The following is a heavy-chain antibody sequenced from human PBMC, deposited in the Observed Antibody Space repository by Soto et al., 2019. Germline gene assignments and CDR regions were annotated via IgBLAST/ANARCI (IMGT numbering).Heavy chain of an antibody. CDR3: ARDPPGYSRSWYHGHWFDP. CDR2: IIPIFGTA. V-gene: IGHV1-69*13. CDR1: GGTFSSYA. Sequence: GASVKVSCKASGGTFSSYAISWVRQAPGQGLEWMGGIIPIFGTANYAQKFQGRVTITADESTSTAYMELSSLRSEDTAVYYCARDPPGYSRSWYHGHWFDPWGQGTLVTVSS. J-gene: IGHJ5*02. D-gene: IGHD6-13*01.